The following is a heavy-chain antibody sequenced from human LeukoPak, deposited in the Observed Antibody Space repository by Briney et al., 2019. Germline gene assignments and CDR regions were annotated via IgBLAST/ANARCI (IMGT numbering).Heavy chain of an antibody. CDR1: GGSISSYY. V-gene: IGHV4-4*09. CDR2: IYTSGST. J-gene: IGHJ4*02. CDR3: ARRRYGEALFDY. Sequence: SETLSLTCTVSGGSISSYYWSWIRQPPGKELEWIGYIYTSGSTNYNPSLKSRVTISVDTSKNQFSLKLSSVTAADTAVYYCARRRYGEALFDYWGQGTLVTVSS. D-gene: IGHD3-9*01.